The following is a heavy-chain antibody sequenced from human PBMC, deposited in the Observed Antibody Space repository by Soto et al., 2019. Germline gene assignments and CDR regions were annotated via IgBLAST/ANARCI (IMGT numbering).Heavy chain of an antibody. CDR2: IYYSAST. CDR1: GGSINSGDYH. Sequence: PSETLSLTCSVSGGSINSGDYHWTWIRQFPGKGLEWIGGIYYSASTYYNPALVSRITISLDTSKNQFSLKLTSVTAADTAVYYCARASSTPSGGMDVWGQGTTVTVSS. J-gene: IGHJ6*02. V-gene: IGHV4-30-4*01. CDR3: ARASSTPSGGMDV.